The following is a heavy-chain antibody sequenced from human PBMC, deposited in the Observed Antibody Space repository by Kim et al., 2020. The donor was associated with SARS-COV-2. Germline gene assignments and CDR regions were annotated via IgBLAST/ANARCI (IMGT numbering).Heavy chain of an antibody. Sequence: SETLSLTCAVYGGSFSGYYWSWIRQPPGKGLEWIGEINHSGSTNYNPSLKSRVTISVDTSKNQFSLKLSSVTAADTAVYYCARGWMVRGVITLSLYYFDYWGQGTLVTVSS. D-gene: IGHD3-10*01. CDR2: INHSGST. CDR3: ARGWMVRGVITLSLYYFDY. J-gene: IGHJ4*02. V-gene: IGHV4-34*01. CDR1: GGSFSGYY.